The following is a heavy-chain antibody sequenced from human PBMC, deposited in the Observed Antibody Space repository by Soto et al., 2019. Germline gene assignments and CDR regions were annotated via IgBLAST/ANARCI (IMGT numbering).Heavy chain of an antibody. CDR1: GGSISSGDYY. CDR3: ASNPSSGYYFVDY. D-gene: IGHD3-22*01. CDR2: IYYSGST. J-gene: IGHJ4*02. Sequence: SETLSLTCTVSGGSISSGDYYWSWIRQPPGKGLEWIGYIYYSGSTYYNPSLKSRVTISVDTSKNQFSLKLSSVTAADTAVYYCASNPSSGYYFVDYWGQGTLVTVSS. V-gene: IGHV4-30-4*01.